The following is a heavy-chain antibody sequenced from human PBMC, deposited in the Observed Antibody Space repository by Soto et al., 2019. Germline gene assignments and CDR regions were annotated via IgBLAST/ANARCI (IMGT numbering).Heavy chain of an antibody. CDR3: ARDTDYYGSSYGMDV. D-gene: IGHD3-10*01. Sequence: SETLSLTCTVSGGSISSGDYYWSWIRQPPGKGLEWIGYIYYSGSTYYNPSLKSRVTISVDTSKNQFSLKLSSVTAADTAVYYCARDTDYYGSSYGMDVWGQGTTVTVSS. CDR2: IYYSGST. J-gene: IGHJ6*02. V-gene: IGHV4-30-4*01. CDR1: GGSISSGDYY.